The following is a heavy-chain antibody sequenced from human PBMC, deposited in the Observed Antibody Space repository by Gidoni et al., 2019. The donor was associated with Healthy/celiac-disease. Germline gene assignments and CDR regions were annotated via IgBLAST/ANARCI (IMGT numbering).Heavy chain of an antibody. CDR2: ISGSGGST. D-gene: IGHD1-26*01. Sequence: EVQLLESGGGLVQPGGSLRLSCAASGFTFSSYAMSWGRQDPGKGLEWVSAISGSGGSTYYAESVKGRFTISRDNSKNTLYLQMNSLRAEDTAVYYCAKGLIVGAPGIGDAFDIWGQGTMVTVSS. J-gene: IGHJ3*02. CDR1: GFTFSSYA. CDR3: AKGLIVGAPGIGDAFDI. V-gene: IGHV3-23*01.